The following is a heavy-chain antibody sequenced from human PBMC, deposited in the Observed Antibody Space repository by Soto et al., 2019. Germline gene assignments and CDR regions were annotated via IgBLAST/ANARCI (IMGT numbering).Heavy chain of an antibody. Sequence: ETLSLTCTVSGSSISGFYWSWIRQPAGKGLEWIGRIYSSGITSYNPSLKSRVTMSVDTSKNQFSLNLTSATAADTAVYYCARGPGSYNWFDLWGQGTLVTVSS. V-gene: IGHV4-4*07. CDR2: IYSSGIT. J-gene: IGHJ5*02. D-gene: IGHD3-10*01. CDR1: GSSISGFY. CDR3: ARGPGSYNWFDL.